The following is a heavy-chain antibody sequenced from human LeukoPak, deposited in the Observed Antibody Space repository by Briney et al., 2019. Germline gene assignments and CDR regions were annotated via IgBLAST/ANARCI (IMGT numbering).Heavy chain of an antibody. CDR2: INPTDGST. D-gene: IGHD1-7*01. J-gene: IGHJ5*01. Sequence: ASVKVSCKASGDSFTNYYFHWVRQAPGQGLEWMGIINPTDGSTGYAQKFQDRVTMSRDTSTTTLYMQLSSLRSEDTAVYYCATLSSVLGGTNLDSWGQGTLVIVSS. CDR3: ATLSSVLGGTNLDS. CDR1: GDSFTNYY. V-gene: IGHV1-46*01.